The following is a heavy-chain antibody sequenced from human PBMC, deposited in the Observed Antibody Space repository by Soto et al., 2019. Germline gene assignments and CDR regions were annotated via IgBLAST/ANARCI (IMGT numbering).Heavy chain of an antibody. D-gene: IGHD2-15*01. CDR1: GGSISSGGYY. CDR3: FGVVVVAASNTYFDY. V-gene: IGHV4-31*03. J-gene: IGHJ4*02. Sequence: SETLSLTCTVSGGSISSGGYYWSWIRQHPGKCLEWIGYIYYSGSTYYNPSLKSRVTISVDTSKNQFSLKLSSVTAADTAVYYCFGVVVVAASNTYFDYWGQGTLVTVYS. CDR2: IYYSGST.